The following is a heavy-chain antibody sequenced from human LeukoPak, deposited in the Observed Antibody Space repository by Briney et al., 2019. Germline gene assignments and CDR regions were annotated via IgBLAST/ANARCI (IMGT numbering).Heavy chain of an antibody. CDR1: GFTFSSYA. Sequence: PGGSLRLSCAASGFTFSSYAMSWVRQAPGKGLEWVSAISGSGGSRYYADSVKRRFTISRDNSKNTLYLQMNSLRAEATAVYYCAKVMEWELLRADDYWGQGTLVTVSS. V-gene: IGHV3-23*01. D-gene: IGHD1-26*01. CDR3: AKVMEWELLRADDY. J-gene: IGHJ4*02. CDR2: ISGSGGSR.